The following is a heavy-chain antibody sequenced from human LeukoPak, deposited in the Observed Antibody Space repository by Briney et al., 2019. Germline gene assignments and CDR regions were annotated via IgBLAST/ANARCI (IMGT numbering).Heavy chain of an antibody. CDR2: TSSDLNVK. CDR3: AREGYYGSGSPPSLYFDY. V-gene: IGHV3-30*03. Sequence: GGSLRLSCAASGFIFTNYFMSWVRQAPGKGLEWVAVTSSDLNVKLYADSVKGRFTISRDNSRSTLYLQMNSLRPEDTAIYYCAREGYYGSGSPPSLYFDYWGQGTLVTVSS. J-gene: IGHJ4*02. D-gene: IGHD3-10*01. CDR1: GFIFTNYF.